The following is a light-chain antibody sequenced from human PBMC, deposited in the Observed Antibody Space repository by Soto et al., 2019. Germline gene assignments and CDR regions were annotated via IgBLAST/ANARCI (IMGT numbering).Light chain of an antibody. Sequence: ESVITQSPASLAVSPGERATLSCRASQSVSSNLAWYQQKPGQAPGLLIFGASTRATGIPARFSGSGSGTEFTLTISSLQSEDFAVYYCQQYNNWPPVTFGQGTRLEIK. V-gene: IGKV3D-15*01. CDR1: QSVSSN. CDR2: GAS. CDR3: QQYNNWPPVT. J-gene: IGKJ5*01.